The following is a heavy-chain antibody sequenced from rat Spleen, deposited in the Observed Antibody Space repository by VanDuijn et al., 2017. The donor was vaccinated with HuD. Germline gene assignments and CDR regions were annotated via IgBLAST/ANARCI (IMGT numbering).Heavy chain of an antibody. V-gene: IGHV5-46*01. Sequence: EVQLVESGGGLVQPGRSLKLSCAASGFTFSSFPMAWVRQAPTKGLEWVATISTRGGSTYYRDSVKGRFTISRDNAKSTLYLQMDSLRSEDTATYYCATENWDPYYWYFDFWGPGTMVTVSS. J-gene: IGHJ1*01. CDR3: ATENWDPYYWYFDF. CDR1: GFTFSSFP. CDR2: ISTRGGST. D-gene: IGHD5-1*01.